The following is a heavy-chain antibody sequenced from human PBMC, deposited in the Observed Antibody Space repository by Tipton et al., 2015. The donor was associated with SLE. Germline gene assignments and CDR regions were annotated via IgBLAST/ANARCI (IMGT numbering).Heavy chain of an antibody. Sequence: TLSLTCAVSGGSISSSNWWSWVRQPPGKGLEWIGSIYYSGSTYYNPSLKSRVTISVDTSKNQFSLKLSSVTAADTAVYYCARGREYQLLYCAFDIWGQGTMVTVSS. CDR1: GGSISSSNW. D-gene: IGHD2-2*02. CDR3: ARGREYQLLYCAFDI. V-gene: IGHV4-4*02. CDR2: IYYSGST. J-gene: IGHJ3*02.